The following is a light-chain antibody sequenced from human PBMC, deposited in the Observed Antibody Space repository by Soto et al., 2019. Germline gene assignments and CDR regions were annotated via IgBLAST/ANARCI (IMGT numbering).Light chain of an antibody. CDR2: FEGSGSY. V-gene: IGLV4-60*02. Sequence: QSVLTQSSSASASLGSSVKLTCTLSSGHSTYIIAWHQQQPGKAPRYLMKFEGSGSYNKGSGIPDRFSGSSSGADRYLTISNLQFEDEADYYCETWDTNVVVFGGGTKVTVL. CDR1: SGHSTYI. J-gene: IGLJ2*01. CDR3: ETWDTNVVV.